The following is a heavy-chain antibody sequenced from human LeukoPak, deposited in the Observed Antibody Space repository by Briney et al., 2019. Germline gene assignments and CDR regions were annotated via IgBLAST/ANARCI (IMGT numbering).Heavy chain of an antibody. CDR1: GYTFTSYG. Sequence: GASVKVSCKASGYTFTSYGISWVRQAPGQGLEWMGWISAYNGNTNYAQKLQGRVTMTTDTSTSTAYMELRSLRSDDTAVYYCARKLDCSSTSCYYNWFDPWGQGTLVTVSS. J-gene: IGHJ5*02. CDR2: ISAYNGNT. D-gene: IGHD2-2*01. V-gene: IGHV1-18*01. CDR3: ARKLDCSSTSCYYNWFDP.